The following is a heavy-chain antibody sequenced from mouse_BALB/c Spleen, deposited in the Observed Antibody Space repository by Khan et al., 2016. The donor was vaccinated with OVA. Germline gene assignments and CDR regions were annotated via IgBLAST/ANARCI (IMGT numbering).Heavy chain of an antibody. CDR1: GFTFSTYG. J-gene: IGHJ3*01. CDR3: ARLAYYYDSEGFAY. V-gene: IGHV5-6*02. CDR2: VSTGGGYT. D-gene: IGHD1-1*01. Sequence: DVMLVESGGDLVKPGGSLKLSCAASGFTFSTYGMSWVRQTPDKRLAWVATVSTGGGYTYYPDSVKGRFTISRDNAKNTLYIHMRSLKSEDTAMFYGARLAYYYDSEGFAYWGQGTLVTVSA.